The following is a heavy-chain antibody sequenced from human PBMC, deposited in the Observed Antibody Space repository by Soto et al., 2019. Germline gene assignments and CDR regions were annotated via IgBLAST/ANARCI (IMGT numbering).Heavy chain of an antibody. J-gene: IGHJ6*02. CDR2: IYSIGNT. V-gene: IGHV4-39*01. Sequence: TSETLSLTCTVSGASIRSSAYWRWIRQPPGKGLEWIGSIYSIGNTYYNPSLKSGVTISADTSKNQFSLNLISVTAADTAVYYCRRSSRYSTDVWGQGITVTVSS. D-gene: IGHD6-19*01. CDR1: GASIRSSAY. CDR3: RRSSRYSTDV.